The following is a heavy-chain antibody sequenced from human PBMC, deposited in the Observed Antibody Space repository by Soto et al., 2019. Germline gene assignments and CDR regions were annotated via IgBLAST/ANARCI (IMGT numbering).Heavy chain of an antibody. CDR2: ISGGGDTT. CDR3: AKGRGGSGSLTPRVDV. CDR1: GFTFNNYA. J-gene: IGHJ4*02. Sequence: EVQLLESGGGLVQPGGSLRLSCAASGFTFNNYAMTWVRQAPGKGLEWVSAISGGGDTTSYADSVKGRFTVSRDGSKNTLYLQMSSLRAEDTALYYCAKGRGGSGSLTPRVDVWDQGTLVTVSS. D-gene: IGHD3-10*01. V-gene: IGHV3-23*01.